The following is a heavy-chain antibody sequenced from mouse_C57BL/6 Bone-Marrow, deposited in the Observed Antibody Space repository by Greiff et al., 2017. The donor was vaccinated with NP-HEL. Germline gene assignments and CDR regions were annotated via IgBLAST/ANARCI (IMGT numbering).Heavy chain of an antibody. Sequence: VQLQQSGAELARPGASVKLSCKASGYTFTSYGISWVKQRTGQGLEWIGEIYPRSGNTYYNEKFKGKATLTADKSSSTAYMELRSLTSEDSAVYFCAREGGYYYGSSYWFAYWGQGTLVTVSA. CDR2: IYPRSGNT. V-gene: IGHV1-81*01. CDR1: GYTFTSYG. CDR3: AREGGYYYGSSYWFAY. D-gene: IGHD1-1*01. J-gene: IGHJ3*01.